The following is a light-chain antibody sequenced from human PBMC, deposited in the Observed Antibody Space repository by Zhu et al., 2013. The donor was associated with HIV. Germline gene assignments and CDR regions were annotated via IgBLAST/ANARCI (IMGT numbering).Light chain of an antibody. V-gene: IGKV3-20*01. CDR3: QQFGASVFT. J-gene: IGKJ3*01. CDR1: QSVSSTF. Sequence: DIVLTQSPGTLSLSPGERATLSCRASQSVSSTFLAWYQQKPGQAPRLLIYGASSRATGTPDRFSGSGSGTDFTLTISRLEPEDSAVYFCQQFGASVFTFGPGTKVDV. CDR2: GAS.